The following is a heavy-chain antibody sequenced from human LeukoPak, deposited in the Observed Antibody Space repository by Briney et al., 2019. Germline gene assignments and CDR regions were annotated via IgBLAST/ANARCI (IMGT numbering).Heavy chain of an antibody. CDR2: IYYSGSI. CDR3: ARENPSGYYNRPIDY. Sequence: SETLSLTCTVSGASISSYYWSWIRQPPGKGLEWIGDIYYSGSIKYNPSLKSRATMSVDTSKNQFSLKLSSVTAADTAIYYCARENPSGYYNRPIDYWGQGTLVTVSS. CDR1: GASISSYY. D-gene: IGHD3-22*01. J-gene: IGHJ4*02. V-gene: IGHV4-59*01.